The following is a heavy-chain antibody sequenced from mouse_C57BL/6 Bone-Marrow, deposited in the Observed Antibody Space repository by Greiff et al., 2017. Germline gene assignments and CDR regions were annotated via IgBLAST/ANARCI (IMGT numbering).Heavy chain of an antibody. Sequence: VQLQESGAELVKPGASVKLSCKASGYTFTEYTIHWVKQRSGQGLEWIGRFYPGSGSIKYNEKFKDKATLTADKSSSTVYMELSRLTSEDSAVYLCARHDGNYDAMEYWGQGTSVTVSS. CDR1: GYTFTEYT. CDR2: FYPGSGSI. V-gene: IGHV1-62-2*01. CDR3: ARHDGNYDAMEY. J-gene: IGHJ4*01. D-gene: IGHD2-1*01.